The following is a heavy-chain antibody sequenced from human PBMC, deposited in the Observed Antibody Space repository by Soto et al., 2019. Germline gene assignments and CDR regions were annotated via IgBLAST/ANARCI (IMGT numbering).Heavy chain of an antibody. V-gene: IGHV4-31*03. CDR1: GVSISSGAYY. J-gene: IGHJ6*02. CDR3: ARDPNFAATGGMDV. CDR2: IYYSGGT. D-gene: IGHD3-3*01. Sequence: VQLQESGPGLVKPSQTLSLTCTVSGVSISSGAYYWSWIRQHPGKGLEWIGYIYYSGGTYYNPSLKSRVTISVDTSKSQFSLKLSSVTAADTAVYYCARDPNFAATGGMDVWGQGTTVTVSS.